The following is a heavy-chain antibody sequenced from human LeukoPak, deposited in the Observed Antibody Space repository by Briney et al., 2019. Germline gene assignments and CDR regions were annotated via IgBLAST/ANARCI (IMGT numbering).Heavy chain of an antibody. D-gene: IGHD4-23*01. J-gene: IGHJ6*02. Sequence: PGGSLRLSCAASGFTFSSYGMHWVRQAPGKGLEWVAVISYDGSNKYYADSVKGRFTISRDNSKNTLYLRMNSLRAEDTAVYYCAKWGVATDYYYYGMDVWGQGTTVTVSS. V-gene: IGHV3-30*18. CDR2: ISYDGSNK. CDR3: AKWGVATDYYYYGMDV. CDR1: GFTFSSYG.